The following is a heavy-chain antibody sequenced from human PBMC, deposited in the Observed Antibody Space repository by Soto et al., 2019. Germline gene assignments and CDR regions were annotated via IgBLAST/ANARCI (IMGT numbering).Heavy chain of an antibody. CDR1: GFTFSSYA. J-gene: IGHJ6*02. D-gene: IGHD1-7*01. CDR3: AKAPTPSDWNYGSIGMDV. Sequence: PGGSLRLSCAASGFTFSSYAMSWVRQAPGKGLEWVSAISGSGGSTYYADSVKGRFTISRDNSKNTLYLQMNSLRAEDTAVYYCAKAPTPSDWNYGSIGMDVWGQGTTVTVSS. V-gene: IGHV3-23*01. CDR2: ISGSGGST.